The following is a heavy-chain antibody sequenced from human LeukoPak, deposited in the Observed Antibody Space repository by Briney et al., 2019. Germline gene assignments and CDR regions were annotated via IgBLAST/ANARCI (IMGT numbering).Heavy chain of an antibody. CDR2: IWYDGSNK. Sequence: GGSLRLSCAASGFTFSSYGMHWVRQAPGKGLEWVAVIWYDGSNKYYADSVKGRFTISRDNSKNSLYLQMNSLRAEDTAVYYCASLGGAAAAWGQGTLVTVSS. CDR3: ASLGGAAAA. CDR1: GFTFSSYG. D-gene: IGHD6-13*01. V-gene: IGHV3-33*01. J-gene: IGHJ5*02.